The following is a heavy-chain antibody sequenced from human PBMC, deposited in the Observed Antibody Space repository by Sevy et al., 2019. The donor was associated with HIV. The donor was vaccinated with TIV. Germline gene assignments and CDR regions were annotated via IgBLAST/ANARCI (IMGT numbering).Heavy chain of an antibody. CDR1: GGSISSSSYY. CDR2: IYYSGST. D-gene: IGHD2-2*02. Sequence: SETLSLTCTVSGGSISSSSYYWGWIRQPPGKGLEWIGSIYYSGSTYYNPSLKSRVIISVDASKNQFSLKLSSVTAAVTAVYYCASLRCSSTSCYSGYYGMDVWGQGTTVTVSS. CDR3: ASLRCSSTSCYSGYYGMDV. V-gene: IGHV4-39*01. J-gene: IGHJ6*02.